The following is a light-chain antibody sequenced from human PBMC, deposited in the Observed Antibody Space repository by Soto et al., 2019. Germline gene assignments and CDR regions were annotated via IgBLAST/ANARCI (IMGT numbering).Light chain of an antibody. CDR3: QQYGSSPT. CDR2: GAS. CDR1: QSVSSSY. J-gene: IGKJ4*01. Sequence: IVLTQSPGTLSLSPGERATLSCRASQSVSSSYLAWYQQKPGQAPRLLIYGASSRATGIPDRFSGSGSGTDFTLTISRLEPEDFAVYYRQQYGSSPTFGGGTKVDIK. V-gene: IGKV3-20*01.